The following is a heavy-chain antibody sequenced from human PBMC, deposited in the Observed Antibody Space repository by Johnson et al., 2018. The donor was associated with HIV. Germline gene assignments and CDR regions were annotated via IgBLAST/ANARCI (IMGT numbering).Heavy chain of an antibody. V-gene: IGHV3-23*04. CDR2: ISGSGGST. D-gene: IGHD3-22*01. Sequence: VQLVESGGVVVQPGGSLRLSCAASGFTFDDYTMHWVRQAPGKGLEWVSAISGSGGSTYYADSVKGRFTISRDDSKNTAYLQMNSLKTEDTAVYYCTRPPVYYYDSSGYTQENDA. CDR1: GFTFDDYT. CDR3: TRPPVYYYDSSGYTQENDA. J-gene: IGHJ3*01.